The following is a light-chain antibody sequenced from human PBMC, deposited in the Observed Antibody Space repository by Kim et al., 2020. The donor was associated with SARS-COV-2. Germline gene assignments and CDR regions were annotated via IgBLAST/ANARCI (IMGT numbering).Light chain of an antibody. CDR2: QDS. CDR3: QACDSSVV. J-gene: IGLJ2*01. CDR1: KLGDKY. Sequence: SYELTQPPSVSVSPGQTASITCSGDKLGDKYACWYQQKPGQSPVLVIYQDSKRPSGIPERFSGSNSGNTATLTISGTQAMDEADYYCQACDSSVVFGGGTKLTVL. V-gene: IGLV3-1*01.